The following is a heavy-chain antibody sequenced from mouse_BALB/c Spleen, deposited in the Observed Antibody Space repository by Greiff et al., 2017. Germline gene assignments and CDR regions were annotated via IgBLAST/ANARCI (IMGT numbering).Heavy chain of an antibody. CDR3: ARPITTVVAGFDV. V-gene: IGHV3-6*02. D-gene: IGHD1-1*01. J-gene: IGHJ1*01. CDR2: ISYDGSN. CDR1: GYSITSGYY. Sequence: EVKLMESGPGLVKPSQSLSLTCSVTGYSITSGYYWNWIRQFPGNKLEWMGYISYDGSNNYNPSLKNRISITRDTSKNQFFLKLNSVTTEDTATYYCARPITTVVAGFDVWGAGTTVTVSS.